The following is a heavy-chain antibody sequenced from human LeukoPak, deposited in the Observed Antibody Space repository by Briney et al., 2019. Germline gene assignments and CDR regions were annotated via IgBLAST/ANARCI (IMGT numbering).Heavy chain of an antibody. Sequence: GGSLRLSCAASGFTSSIYWMTWVRQAPGKGLEWVANIKQDGSEKYYADSVKGRFTISRDNAKNSLYLQMNSLRVEDTAFYYCAKDNRRHYTSGPNPDSLHWGQGALVTVSS. J-gene: IGHJ4*02. CDR2: IKQDGSEK. V-gene: IGHV3-7*03. CDR1: GFTSSIYW. D-gene: IGHD6-19*01. CDR3: AKDNRRHYTSGPNPDSLH.